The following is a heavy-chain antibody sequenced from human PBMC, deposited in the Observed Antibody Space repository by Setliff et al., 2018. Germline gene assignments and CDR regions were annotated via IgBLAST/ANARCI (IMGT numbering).Heavy chain of an antibody. V-gene: IGHV1-18*01. J-gene: IGHJ4*02. Sequence: WRIQPPGKGLEWMGWISAYDGNTKFAQNIQGRVTLTTDTPASTAYMELSSLTSEDTAVYFCARGSRGFDYWGQGALVTVSS. CDR2: ISAYDGNT. CDR3: ARGSRGFDY.